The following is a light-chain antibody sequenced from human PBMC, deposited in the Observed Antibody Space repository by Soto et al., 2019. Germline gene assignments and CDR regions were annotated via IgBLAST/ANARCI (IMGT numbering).Light chain of an antibody. V-gene: IGKV1-27*01. CDR1: QGISNY. Sequence: DIQMTQSPSSLSASVRDRVTITCRASQGISNYLAWYQQKPGKVPKLLIYAASTLQSEVPSRFSGSGSGTDFTLTIGSLQPEDVATSYCQKYNSAPLVTFGGGTKVEIK. J-gene: IGKJ4*01. CDR3: QKYNSAPLVT. CDR2: AAS.